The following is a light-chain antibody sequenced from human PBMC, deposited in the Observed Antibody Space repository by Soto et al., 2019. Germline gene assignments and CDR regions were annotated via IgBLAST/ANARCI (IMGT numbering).Light chain of an antibody. V-gene: IGKV1-12*01. CDR2: AAS. CDR1: ERINTY. CDR3: QQANSPPRT. J-gene: IGKJ4*01. Sequence: GARVTITCRASERINTYLAWYQQQPGKAPKLLIYAASSLQSGVPSRFSGSGSGTEFTLTISNLQSEDFATYYCQQANSPPRTFGGGTKVDIK.